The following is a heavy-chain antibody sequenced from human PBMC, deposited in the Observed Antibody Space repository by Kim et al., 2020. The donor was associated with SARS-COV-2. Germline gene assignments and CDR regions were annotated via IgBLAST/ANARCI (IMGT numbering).Heavy chain of an antibody. CDR3: VRGGRLW. V-gene: IGHV3-7*03. CDR2: INEDGSGK. Sequence: GGSLRLSCAASGFTFTSYWMNWVRQAPGKGLECVANINEDGSGKYYVGSVKGRFTISRDNAKNSVYLQMNSLRAEDTAVYYCVRGGRLWWGQGTLVTVSS. J-gene: IGHJ4*02. CDR1: GFTFTSYW. D-gene: IGHD2-21*01.